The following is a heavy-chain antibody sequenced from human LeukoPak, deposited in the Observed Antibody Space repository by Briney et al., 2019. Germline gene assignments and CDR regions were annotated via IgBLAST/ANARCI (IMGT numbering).Heavy chain of an antibody. J-gene: IGHJ4*02. CDR1: GGSFSGYY. Sequence: SETLSLTCAVYGGSFSGYYWSWIRQPPGKGLEWIGEINHSGSTNYNPSLKSQVTISVDTSKNQFSLKLSSVTAADTAVYYCARGFYSSSWYFSPKFDYWGQGTLVTVSS. D-gene: IGHD6-13*01. CDR2: INHSGST. CDR3: ARGFYSSSWYFSPKFDY. V-gene: IGHV4-34*01.